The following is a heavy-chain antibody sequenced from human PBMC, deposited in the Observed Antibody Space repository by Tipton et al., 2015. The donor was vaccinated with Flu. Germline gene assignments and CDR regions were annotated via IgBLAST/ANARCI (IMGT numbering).Heavy chain of an antibody. CDR2: IYYTGTT. CDR3: ARDNAVFPGALYY. CDR1: GGSISSSSHH. J-gene: IGHJ4*02. Sequence: TLSLTCTVSGGSISSSSHHWGWIRQPPGKGLEWIGHIYYTGTTNYSPSLKSRVIISRDASMNQFSLTLRSVTAANTAVYFCARDNAVFPGALYYWGLGTLVTVSS. D-gene: IGHD4/OR15-4a*01. V-gene: IGHV4-31*03.